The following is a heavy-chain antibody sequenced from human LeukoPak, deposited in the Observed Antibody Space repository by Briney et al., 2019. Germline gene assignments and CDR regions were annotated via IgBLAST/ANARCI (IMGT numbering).Heavy chain of an antibody. V-gene: IGHV1-8*03. CDR3: ARSRRGIAAAGTSYYFDY. CDR2: MNPNSGNT. J-gene: IGHJ4*02. D-gene: IGHD6-13*01. CDR1: GDTFTSYD. Sequence: ASVKVSCEASGDTFTSYDINWVRQATGQGLEWMGWMNPNSGNTGYAQKFQGRVTITRNTAKSTAYMELSSVRSEDTAVYYCARSRRGIAAAGTSYYFDYWGQGTLVTVSS.